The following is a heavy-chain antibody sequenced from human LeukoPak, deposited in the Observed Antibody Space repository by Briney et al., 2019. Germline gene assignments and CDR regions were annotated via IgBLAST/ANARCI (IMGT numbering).Heavy chain of an antibody. Sequence: PSETLSLTCTFSGGSISSSSYYWDWIRQPPGKGLEWIGSISYSGSTYYNPSLKSRVTISVDTSQNRFSLKVTSVSAADTAVYYCASGRPAAGQNFFYYWGQGTLVTVSS. V-gene: IGHV4-39*01. D-gene: IGHD6-13*01. J-gene: IGHJ4*02. CDR3: ASGRPAAGQNFFYY. CDR1: GGSISSSSYY. CDR2: ISYSGST.